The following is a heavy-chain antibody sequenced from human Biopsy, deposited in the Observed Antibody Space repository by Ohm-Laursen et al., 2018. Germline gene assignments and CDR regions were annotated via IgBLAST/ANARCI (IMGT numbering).Heavy chain of an antibody. Sequence: SVKVSCKVSGYTFTAYFIHWVRQSPGQGLGWMGWVNPNSGATNYAQKFQGRVTMTSDTSISTAYIELRRLISDDTAVYFCARDRMVTIITLVRADTFDIWGQGTLVSVSS. CDR3: ARDRMVTIITLVRADTFDI. V-gene: IGHV1-2*02. CDR1: GYTFTAYF. D-gene: IGHD3-10*01. CDR2: VNPNSGAT. J-gene: IGHJ3*02.